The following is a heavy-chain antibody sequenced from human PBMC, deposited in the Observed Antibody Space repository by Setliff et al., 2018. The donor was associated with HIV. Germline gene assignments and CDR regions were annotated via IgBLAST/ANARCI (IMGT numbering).Heavy chain of an antibody. D-gene: IGHD3-3*01. Sequence: PGESLKISCAASGFTFSRYAMTWVRQAPGKGLEWVGRIKSKTDGGTTDYAAPVKGRFTISRDDSKNTLYLQMNSLKTEDTAVYYCTTVPPRDFWSGYHYYYYMDVWGKGTTVTVSS. CDR2: IKSKTDGGTT. J-gene: IGHJ6*03. CDR3: TTVPPRDFWSGYHYYYYMDV. CDR1: GFTFSRYA. V-gene: IGHV3-15*01.